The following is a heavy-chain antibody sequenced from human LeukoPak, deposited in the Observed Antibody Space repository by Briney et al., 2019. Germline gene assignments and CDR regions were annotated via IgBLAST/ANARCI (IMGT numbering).Heavy chain of an antibody. CDR2: FDPEDGET. CDR1: GYTLTELS. V-gene: IGHV1-24*01. Sequence: ASVKVSCKVSGYTLTELSMHWVRQAPGKGLEWMGGFDPEDGETIYAQKFQGRVTMTEDTSTDTAYMELSSLRSEDTAVYYCATGTGAPAAMPLDIWGQGIMVTVSS. J-gene: IGHJ3*02. D-gene: IGHD2-2*01. CDR3: ATGTGAPAAMPLDI.